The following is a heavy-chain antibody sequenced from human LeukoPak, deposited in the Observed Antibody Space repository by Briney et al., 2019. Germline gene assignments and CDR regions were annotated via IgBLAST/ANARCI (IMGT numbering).Heavy chain of an antibody. CDR2: INPSGGST. V-gene: IGHV1-46*01. CDR3: ARGSLADRHLIVVVPAAPFDY. Sequence: ASVKVSCKASGYTFTGYYMHWVRQAPGQGLEWMGLINPSGGSTSYAQKFQGRVTMTRDTSTSTVYMELSSLRSEDTAVYYCARGSLADRHLIVVVPAAPFDYWGQGTLVTVSS. CDR1: GYTFTGYY. D-gene: IGHD2-2*01. J-gene: IGHJ4*02.